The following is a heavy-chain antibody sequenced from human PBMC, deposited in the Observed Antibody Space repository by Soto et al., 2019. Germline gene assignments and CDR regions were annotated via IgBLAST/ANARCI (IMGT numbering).Heavy chain of an antibody. V-gene: IGHV4-39*01. J-gene: IGHJ5*02. D-gene: IGHD2-21*01. CDR3: ARRDGSPHSRS. Sequence: QLQLQESGPGLVKPSETLSLTCTVSGGSISSSSYYWGWIRQPPGKGLEWIGSIYYRGSTYYNPSVGXRXTXAXXTSKHQFSLQLSSVTAADTAVYYCARRDGSPHSRSSGPGTLVTVSS. CDR2: IYYRGST. CDR1: GGSISSSSYY.